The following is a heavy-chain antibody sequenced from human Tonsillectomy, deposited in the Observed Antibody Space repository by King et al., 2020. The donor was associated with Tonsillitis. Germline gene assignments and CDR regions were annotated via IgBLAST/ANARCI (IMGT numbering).Heavy chain of an antibody. V-gene: IGHV3-33*08. J-gene: IGHJ4*02. CDR1: GFAFYSYG. CDR3: ARDSGVSYGAADY. Sequence: VQLVESGGGVVQPGRSLRLSCAASGFAFYSYGMHWVRQAPGKGLEWVAVIWYDGSNKLYADSVKGRFTISRDNSKNTLYLQMNSLRAEDTAVYYCARDSGVSYGAADYWGQGTLVTVSS. CDR2: IWYDGSNK. D-gene: IGHD5-18*01.